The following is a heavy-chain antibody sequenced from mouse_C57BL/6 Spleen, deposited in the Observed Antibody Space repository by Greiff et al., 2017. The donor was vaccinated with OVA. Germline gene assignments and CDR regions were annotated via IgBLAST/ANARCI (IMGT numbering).Heavy chain of an antibody. CDR1: GYTFTSYW. CDR2: IYPGSGST. J-gene: IGHJ2*01. CDR3: ATKEGHDGYYSFDY. V-gene: IGHV1-55*01. Sequence: VQLQQPGAELVKPGASVKMSCKASGYTFTSYWITWVKQRPGQGLEWIGDIYPGSGSTNSNEKFKSKATLTVDTSSSTAYMQLSSLTSEDSAVYYCATKEGHDGYYSFDYWGQGTTLTVSS. D-gene: IGHD2-3*01.